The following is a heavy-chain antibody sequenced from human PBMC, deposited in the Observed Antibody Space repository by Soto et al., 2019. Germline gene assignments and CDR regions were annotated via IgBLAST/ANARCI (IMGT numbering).Heavy chain of an antibody. J-gene: IGHJ6*02. CDR1: GFTFSSYW. Sequence: EVQLVESGGGLVQPGGSLRLSCAASGFTFSSYWMSWVRQAPGKGLEWVANIKQDGSEKYYVDSVKGRFTISRDNAKNSLYLQMNSLRAEDTAVYYCEGSDCSSTSCYYGMDFWGQGTTVTVSS. V-gene: IGHV3-7*01. D-gene: IGHD2-2*01. CDR2: IKQDGSEK. CDR3: EGSDCSSTSCYYGMDF.